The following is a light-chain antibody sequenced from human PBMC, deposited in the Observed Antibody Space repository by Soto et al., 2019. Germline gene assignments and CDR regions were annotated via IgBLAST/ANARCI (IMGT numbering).Light chain of an antibody. CDR3: SSYAGRNNLGV. J-gene: IGLJ3*02. Sequence: QSALTQPPSASGSPGQSVTISCTGTSSDVGGYNYVSWYQQHPGKAPKLMIYEVSKRPSGVPDRFSGSKSGNSASLTVSGIQAEDKADYYCSSYAGRNNLGVFGGGTKVTVL. CDR1: SSDVGGYNY. V-gene: IGLV2-8*01. CDR2: EVS.